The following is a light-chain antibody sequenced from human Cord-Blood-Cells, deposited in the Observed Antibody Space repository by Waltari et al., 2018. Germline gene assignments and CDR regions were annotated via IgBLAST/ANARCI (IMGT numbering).Light chain of an antibody. CDR1: QSVSSY. CDR3: QQRSNWPT. V-gene: IGKV3-11*01. CDR2: DAS. Sequence: EILLTQSPATRSLSQGERATLPCRASQSVSSYLAWYQQKPGQAPRLLIYDASNRATGIPARFSGSGSGTDFTLTISSLEPEDFAVYYCQQRSNWPTFGGGTKVEIK. J-gene: IGKJ4*01.